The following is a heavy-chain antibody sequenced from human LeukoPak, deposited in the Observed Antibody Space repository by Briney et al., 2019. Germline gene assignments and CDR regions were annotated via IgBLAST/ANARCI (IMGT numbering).Heavy chain of an antibody. CDR3: ASIGNYYGSGSDNSDY. J-gene: IGHJ4*02. D-gene: IGHD3-10*01. Sequence: SGTLSLTCADSGGSISSSKWWSWVRQPPGKGLEWIGEIYHSGGTNYNPSLKSRVTISVDKSKNQFSLKLSSVTAADTAVYYCASIGNYYGSGSDNSDYWGQGTLVTVSS. V-gene: IGHV4-4*02. CDR1: GGSISSSKW. CDR2: IYHSGGT.